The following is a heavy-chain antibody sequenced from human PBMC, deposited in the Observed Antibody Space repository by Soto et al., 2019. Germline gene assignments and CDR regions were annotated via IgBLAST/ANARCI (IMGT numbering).Heavy chain of an antibody. CDR3: VRAPREYNGYDYYFDY. Sequence: EVQLVQSGGGLVQPGGSLRLSCAGSGFTFSSYWMSWVRQTPDKGLEWVAKIKQDGSAKSYVDSVKGRFTISRDNARNSLSLQMDSLRAEDTAVYYCVRAPREYNGYDYYFDYWGQGTLVTVSS. D-gene: IGHD5-12*01. J-gene: IGHJ4*02. CDR2: IKQDGSAK. CDR1: GFTFSSYW. V-gene: IGHV3-7*01.